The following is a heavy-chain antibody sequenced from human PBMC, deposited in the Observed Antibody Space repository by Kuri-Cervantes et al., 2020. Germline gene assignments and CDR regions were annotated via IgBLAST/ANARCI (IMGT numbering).Heavy chain of an antibody. D-gene: IGHD5-18*01. J-gene: IGHJ5*02. Sequence: LSLTCVASGFTFSSCGINWVRQAPGKGLEWLSYISSDGSAKYYADSVKGRFTISRDNARNSLYLQMNSLRDEDTAVYYCVGGAYSYGYSVSWGQGTLVTVSS. CDR1: GFTFSSCG. V-gene: IGHV3-48*02. CDR2: ISSDGSAK. CDR3: VGGAYSYGYSVS.